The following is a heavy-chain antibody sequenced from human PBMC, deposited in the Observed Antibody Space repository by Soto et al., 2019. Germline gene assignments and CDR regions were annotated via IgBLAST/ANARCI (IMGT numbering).Heavy chain of an antibody. CDR3: ARYSTTAAADYSFDY. CDR1: GFTFSSYS. J-gene: IGHJ4*02. D-gene: IGHD6-13*01. CDR2: ISSSSSYI. Sequence: PGGSLRLSCAASGFTFSSYSMNWVRQAPGKGLEWVSSISSSSSYIYYADSVKGRFTISRDNAKNSLYLQMNSLRAADTAVYYSARYSTTAAADYSFDYWGQGTLVTVSS. V-gene: IGHV3-21*01.